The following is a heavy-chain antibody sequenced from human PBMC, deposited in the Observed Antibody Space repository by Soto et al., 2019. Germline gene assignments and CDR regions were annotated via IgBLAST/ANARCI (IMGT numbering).Heavy chain of an antibody. V-gene: IGHV4-30-4*01. CDR3: ARTSLTIFGTSNDYNGMGV. CDR1: GGSLSSGEYH. D-gene: IGHD3-3*01. CDR2: LSHSGST. Sequence: ASETLSLTCTVSGGSLSSGEYHRTWLRPTPAKGLEWIGYLSHSGSTHYSQHLNNRVSMPVDTTKNQFSLNLACVSAEDTAEYYCARTSLTIFGTSNDYNGMGVWGLGTTVAVS. J-gene: IGHJ6*02.